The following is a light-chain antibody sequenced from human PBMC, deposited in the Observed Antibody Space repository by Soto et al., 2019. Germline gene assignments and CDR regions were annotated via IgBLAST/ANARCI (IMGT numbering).Light chain of an antibody. V-gene: IGKV4-1*01. J-gene: IGKJ2*01. Sequence: DVVLTQSPDSLPVSLGERATINCKSSQSLLYSSNNKNYLAWYQQNPGQPPKLLIYWASTRESWVPDRYSGSGSGTDFTLTISGLKAEDWAGYYCQQYYNTPYTFGQGNQLEIK. CDR1: QSLLYSSNNKNY. CDR2: WAS. CDR3: QQYYNTPYT.